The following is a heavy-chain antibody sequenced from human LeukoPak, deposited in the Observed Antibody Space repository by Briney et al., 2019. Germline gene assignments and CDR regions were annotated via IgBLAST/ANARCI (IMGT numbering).Heavy chain of an antibody. CDR3: ASVGGGSAGRY. D-gene: IGHD3-16*01. CDR2: ISSSSSYI. J-gene: IGHJ4*02. Sequence: GRYLRLSCVASGFTFSSYSMNCVRQAPGKGLEWVSSISSSSSYIYYADSVNGRFTISTDKTKNSLYMQMNRLIAKDTAVNYCASVGGGSAGRYRGQGTLVTVS. CDR1: GFTFSSYS. V-gene: IGHV3-21*01.